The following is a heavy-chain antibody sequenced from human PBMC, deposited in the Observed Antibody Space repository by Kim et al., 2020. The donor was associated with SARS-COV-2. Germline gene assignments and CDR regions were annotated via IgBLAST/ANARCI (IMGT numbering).Heavy chain of an antibody. V-gene: IGHV3-13*01. Sequence: VKGRFTISRENAKNSLYLQMNSLRAGDTAVYYCARGGPSAWELPLIYFDYWGQGTLVTVSS. CDR3: ARGGPSAWELPLIYFDY. J-gene: IGHJ4*02. D-gene: IGHD1-26*01.